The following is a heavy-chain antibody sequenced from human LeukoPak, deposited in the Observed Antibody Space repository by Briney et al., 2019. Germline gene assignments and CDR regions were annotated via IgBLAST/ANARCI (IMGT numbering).Heavy chain of an antibody. J-gene: IGHJ4*02. Sequence: GGSLRLSCAASGFTFSSYGMHWVRQAPGKGLEWVAFIRYDGSNKYYADSVKGRFTISRDNAKNSLYLQMNSLRAEDTAVYYCARDLVAATGDWGQGTLVTVSS. CDR2: IRYDGSNK. V-gene: IGHV3-30*02. CDR1: GFTFSSYG. D-gene: IGHD6-19*01. CDR3: ARDLVAATGD.